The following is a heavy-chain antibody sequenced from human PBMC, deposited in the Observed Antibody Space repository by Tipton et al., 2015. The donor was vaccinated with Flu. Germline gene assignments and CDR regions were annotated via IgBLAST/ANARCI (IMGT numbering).Heavy chain of an antibody. CDR2: ISSSSGYK. Sequence: SLRLSCAASGFAFSSYSMSWVRQAPGKGLEWVSSISSSSGYKYYADSVKGRFTISRDNAKNSLYLQMNSLRAEDTAVYYCATPYYDLLTGYYHAFDCWGQGTLVTVSS. J-gene: IGHJ4*02. CDR3: ATPYYDLLTGYYHAFDC. CDR1: GFAFSSYS. D-gene: IGHD3-9*01. V-gene: IGHV3-21*01.